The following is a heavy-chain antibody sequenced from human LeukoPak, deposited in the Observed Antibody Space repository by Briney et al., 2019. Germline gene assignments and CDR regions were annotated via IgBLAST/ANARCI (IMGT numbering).Heavy chain of an antibody. J-gene: IGHJ3*02. CDR1: GFTFSSYG. D-gene: IGHD4-23*01. CDR3: AKGMTTVALDAFDI. CDR2: ISYDGSNK. V-gene: IGHV3-30*18. Sequence: QPGRSLRLSCAASGFTFSSYGMHWVRQAPGKGLEWVAVISYDGSNKYYADSVKGRFTISSDNSKNTLYLQMNSLRAEDTAVYYCAKGMTTVALDAFDIWGQGTMVTVSS.